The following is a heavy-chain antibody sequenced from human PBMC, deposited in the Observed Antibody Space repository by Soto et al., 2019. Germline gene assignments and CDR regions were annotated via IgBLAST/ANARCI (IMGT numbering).Heavy chain of an antibody. Sequence: SVKVSWKASGGTFSSYAISWVRQAPGQGLEWMGGIIPIFGTANYAQKFQGRVTITADESTSTAYMELSSLRSEDAAVYYCARHRIVVVPTPYGMDVCGQGTTGTVS. J-gene: IGHJ6*02. CDR1: GGTFSSYA. D-gene: IGHD3-22*01. CDR2: IIPIFGTA. V-gene: IGHV1-69*13. CDR3: ARHRIVVVPTPYGMDV.